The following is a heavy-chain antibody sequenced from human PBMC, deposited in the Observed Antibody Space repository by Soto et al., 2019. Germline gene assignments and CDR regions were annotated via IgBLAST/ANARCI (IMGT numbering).Heavy chain of an antibody. CDR2: IYYSGST. CDR1: GGSISSYY. J-gene: IGHJ4*02. D-gene: IGHD3-22*01. Sequence: SETLSLTCTVSGGSISSYYWSWIRQPPGKGLEWIGYIYYSGSTNYNPSLKSRVTISVDTSKNQFSLKLSSVTAADTAVYYCARAYYDSSGAFYDYWGQGTLVTVSS. CDR3: ARAYYDSSGAFYDY. V-gene: IGHV4-59*01.